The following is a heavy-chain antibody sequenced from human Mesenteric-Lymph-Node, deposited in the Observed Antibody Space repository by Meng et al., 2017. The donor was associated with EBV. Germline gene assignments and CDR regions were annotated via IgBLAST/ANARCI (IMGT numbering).Heavy chain of an antibody. Sequence: QVQLVQSGAEVKNPXSSLKFSCKASGGPFSSSAISWVRQAPGQGLEWMGGIIPIFGTANYAQKFQGRVTITADESTSTAYMELSSLRSEDTAVYYCARSGPSSPHTDIVVVPAAGQYYFDYWGQGTLVTVSS. CDR3: ARSGPSSPHTDIVVVPAAGQYYFDY. J-gene: IGHJ4*02. V-gene: IGHV1-69*01. CDR1: GGPFSSSA. CDR2: IIPIFGTA. D-gene: IGHD2-2*01.